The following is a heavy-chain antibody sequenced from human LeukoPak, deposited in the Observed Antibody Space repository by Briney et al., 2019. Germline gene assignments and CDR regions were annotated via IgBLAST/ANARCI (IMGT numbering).Heavy chain of an antibody. CDR3: ARGHSEELPYFDY. J-gene: IGHJ4*02. Sequence: ASVKVSCKASGYTFISYYMHWVRQAPGQGLEWMGVLNPSGGSTNYAQKFQGRVTMTRDTSTSTVYMELSSLRSEDTAVYYCARGHSEELPYFDYWGQGTLVTVSS. D-gene: IGHD1-26*01. CDR1: GYTFISYY. V-gene: IGHV1-46*01. CDR2: LNPSGGST.